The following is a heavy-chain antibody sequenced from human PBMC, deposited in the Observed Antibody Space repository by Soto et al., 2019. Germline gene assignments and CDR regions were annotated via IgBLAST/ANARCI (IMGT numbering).Heavy chain of an antibody. Sequence: ASVKVSCKASGYTFTSYDINWVRQATGQGLEWMGWMNPNSGNTGYAQKFQGRVTMTRNTSISTAYMELSSLRSEDTAVYYCARAPAGYYGDYSDYWGQGTLVTVPQ. CDR3: ARAPAGYYGDYSDY. CDR1: GYTFTSYD. V-gene: IGHV1-8*01. CDR2: MNPNSGNT. D-gene: IGHD4-17*01. J-gene: IGHJ4*02.